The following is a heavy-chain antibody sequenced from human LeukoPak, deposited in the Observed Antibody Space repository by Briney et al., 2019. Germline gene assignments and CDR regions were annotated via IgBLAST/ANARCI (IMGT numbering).Heavy chain of an antibody. V-gene: IGHV3-11*04. CDR2: ISSSGSTI. D-gene: IGHD2-2*02. CDR1: GFTFSDYY. CDR3: AKDSCLSTSCYSDY. J-gene: IGHJ4*02. Sequence: KPGGSLRLSCAASGFTFSDYYMSWIRQAPGKGLEWVSYISSSGSTIYYADSVKGRFTISRDNSKNTLYLQMNSLRAEDTAVYYCAKDSCLSTSCYSDYWGQGTLVTVSS.